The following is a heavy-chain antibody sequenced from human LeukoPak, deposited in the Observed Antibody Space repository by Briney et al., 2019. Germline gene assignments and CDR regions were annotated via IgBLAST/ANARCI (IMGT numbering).Heavy chain of an antibody. Sequence: GGSLRLSCAASGFTVSSNYMSWVRQAPGKGLEWISVIYSGGSTYYADSVKGRFTISRDNSKNTQYLQMNSLRAEDTAVYYCARLFYSGSYGGSYWGQGTLVTVSS. CDR3: ARLFYSGSYGGSY. CDR1: GFTVSSNY. V-gene: IGHV3-53*01. CDR2: IYSGGST. D-gene: IGHD1-26*01. J-gene: IGHJ4*02.